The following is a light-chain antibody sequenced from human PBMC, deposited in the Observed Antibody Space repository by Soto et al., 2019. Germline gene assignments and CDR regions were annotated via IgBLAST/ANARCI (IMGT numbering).Light chain of an antibody. CDR2: WAS. CDR3: QQYNSIPIT. J-gene: IGKJ5*01. V-gene: IGKV4-1*01. CDR1: QSVLYSSNNHNY. Sequence: DIVMTQSPDSLAVSLGERATINCKSSQSVLYSSNNHNYLAWYPQTPGQPPRLLIYWASPRESGVRDRFNSSGAGTDCTRTISSLQAEDVPVDYCQQYNSIPITFGQGTRLEIK.